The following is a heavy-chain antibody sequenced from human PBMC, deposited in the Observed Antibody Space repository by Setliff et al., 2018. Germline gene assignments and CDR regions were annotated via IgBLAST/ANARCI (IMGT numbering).Heavy chain of an antibody. D-gene: IGHD3-10*01. Sequence: ASVKVSCKTSGYTFNTFGISWVRRAPGQGLEWMGWINTNTGNPRYAQGFTGRFVFSLDTSVSTAYLQISSLKAEDTAVYYCARGSRFGTIVYKGDYYMDVWGKGTTVTVSS. J-gene: IGHJ6*03. V-gene: IGHV7-4-1*02. CDR2: INTNTGNP. CDR3: ARGSRFGTIVYKGDYYMDV. CDR1: GYTFNTFG.